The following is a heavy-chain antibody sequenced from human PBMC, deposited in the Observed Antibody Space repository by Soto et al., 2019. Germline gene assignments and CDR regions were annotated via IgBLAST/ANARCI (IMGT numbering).Heavy chain of an antibody. CDR2: INPNSGGT. V-gene: IGHV1-2*02. CDR1: GYTFTGYH. CDR3: ARDSGAGSSWSADLDAFNI. Sequence: ASVKVSCKTSGYTFTGYHIHWVRQAPGQGLEWMGWINPNSGGTNYAQRFQGRVTMTRDTSISTAYMELSRLRSDDTAVYFCARDSGAGSSWSADLDAFNIWGHGTMVTV. D-gene: IGHD6-13*01. J-gene: IGHJ3*02.